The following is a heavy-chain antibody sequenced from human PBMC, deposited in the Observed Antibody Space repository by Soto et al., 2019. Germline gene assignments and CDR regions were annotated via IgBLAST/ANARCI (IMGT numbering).Heavy chain of an antibody. Sequence: EVQLVESGGGLVQPGRSLRLSCAASGFTFEDYAMHGVRQAPGKGLEWVSGISRNSGSIGYADSVNGRFTISRDNAKNSLYLQMNSLRAEDTALYYCAKDIVDYGDYLGAFDIWGQGTMVTVSS. J-gene: IGHJ3*02. CDR2: ISRNSGSI. D-gene: IGHD4-17*01. V-gene: IGHV3-9*01. CDR1: GFTFEDYA. CDR3: AKDIVDYGDYLGAFDI.